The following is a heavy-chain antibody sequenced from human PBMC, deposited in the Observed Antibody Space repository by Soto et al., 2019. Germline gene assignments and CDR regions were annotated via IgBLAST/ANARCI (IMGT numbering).Heavy chain of an antibody. CDR3: ARGRLLVLPSAKRNWFAP. CDR2: INHSGST. CDR1: GGSFSGYY. V-gene: IGHV4-34*01. D-gene: IGHD2-2*01. Sequence: QVQLQQWGAGLLKPSETLSLTCAVYGGSFSGYYWSWIRKPPGKGLEWIGEINHSGSTNYNPSLKNRVTISVDTSKNQFSRKLSSVTDSDTAVYYCARGRLLVLPSAKRNWFAPWGQGTLVTVSS. J-gene: IGHJ5*02.